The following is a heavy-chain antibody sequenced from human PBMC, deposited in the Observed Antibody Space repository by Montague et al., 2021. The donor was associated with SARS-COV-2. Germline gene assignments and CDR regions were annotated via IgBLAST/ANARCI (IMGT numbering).Heavy chain of an antibody. V-gene: IGHV3-74*01. J-gene: IGHJ4*02. CDR1: GFTFRSYW. D-gene: IGHD3-10*01. CDR2: IKPDGTST. CDR3: VRPLWFGDSDYYFDS. Sequence: SLRLSCAASGFTFRSYWMHWVRQVPGRGLVWVSRIKPDGTSTNYAASVQGRFTISRDNAKNTLSLQMNNLRAEDTAIYYCVRPLWFGDSDYYFDSWGQGTLVTVSS.